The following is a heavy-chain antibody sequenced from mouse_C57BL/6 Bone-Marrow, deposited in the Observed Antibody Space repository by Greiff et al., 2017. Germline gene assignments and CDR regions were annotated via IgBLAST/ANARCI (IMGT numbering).Heavy chain of an antibody. CDR2: IHPNRGST. J-gene: IGHJ3*01. D-gene: IGHD2-10*02. V-gene: IGHV1-64*01. Sequence: VQLQQPGAELVKPGASVKLSCKASGYTFTSYWMHWVKQRPGQGLEWIGMIHPNRGSTNYNEKFKSKATLTVDKSSSTAYMQLSSLTSEDSAVYYCARLGYGAWFAYWGQGTLVTVSA. CDR1: GYTFTSYW. CDR3: ARLGYGAWFAY.